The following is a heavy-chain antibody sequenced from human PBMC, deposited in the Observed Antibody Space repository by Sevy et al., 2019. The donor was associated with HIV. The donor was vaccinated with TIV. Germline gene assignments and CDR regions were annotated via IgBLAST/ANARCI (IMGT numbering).Heavy chain of an antibody. V-gene: IGHV3-30-3*01. Sequence: GGSLRLSCAASGFTFSSYAMHWVRQAPGKGLEWVAVISYDGSNKYYADSVKGRFTISRDNSKNTLYLQMNSLRAEDTAVYYCASPRAGVTQIAMDFDYWGQGTLVTVSS. J-gene: IGHJ4*02. CDR2: ISYDGSNK. CDR3: ASPRAGVTQIAMDFDY. CDR1: GFTFSSYA. D-gene: IGHD6-13*01.